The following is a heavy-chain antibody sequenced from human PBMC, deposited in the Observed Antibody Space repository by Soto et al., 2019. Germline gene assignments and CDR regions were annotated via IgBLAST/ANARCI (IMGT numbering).Heavy chain of an antibody. CDR3: ARGQHDFWSGYPSNWFDP. Sequence: GSVKGSCRASGYTFTGYYMHWVRQAPGQGLEWMGWINPNSGGTNYAQKFQGRFTMTRDTSISTAYMELSRLRSDDTAVYYCARGQHDFWSGYPSNWFDPWGQGTLVTVSS. CDR1: GYTFTGYY. CDR2: INPNSGGT. V-gene: IGHV1-2*02. D-gene: IGHD3-3*01. J-gene: IGHJ5*02.